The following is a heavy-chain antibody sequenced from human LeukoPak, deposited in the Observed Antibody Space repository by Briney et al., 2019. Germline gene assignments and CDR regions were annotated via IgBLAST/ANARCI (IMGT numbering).Heavy chain of an antibody. V-gene: IGHV1-2*02. CDR2: INPNSGGT. J-gene: IGHJ4*02. D-gene: IGHD6-19*01. CDR3: ARLAQWLEEYYFDY. Sequence: GASVKVSCKASGYTFTGYYMHWVRQAPGQGLEWMGWINPNSGGTNYAQKFQGRVTMTRDTSISTVYMELSRLRSDDTAVYYCARLAQWLEEYYFDYWGQGTLVTVSS. CDR1: GYTFTGYY.